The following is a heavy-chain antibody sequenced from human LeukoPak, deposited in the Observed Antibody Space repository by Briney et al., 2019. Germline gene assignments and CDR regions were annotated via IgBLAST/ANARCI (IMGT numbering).Heavy chain of an antibody. CDR3: ARPLDRYGALQR. CDR1: GGSISSSSYY. J-gene: IGHJ4*02. V-gene: IGHV4-39*07. Sequence: SETLSLTCTVSGGSISSSSYYWGWIRQPPGKGLEWIGSIYYSGSTYYNPSLKSRVTMSVDTSKNQFSLRLSSVTAADTAVYYCARPLDRYGALQRWGQGTLVTVSS. D-gene: IGHD4-17*01. CDR2: IYYSGST.